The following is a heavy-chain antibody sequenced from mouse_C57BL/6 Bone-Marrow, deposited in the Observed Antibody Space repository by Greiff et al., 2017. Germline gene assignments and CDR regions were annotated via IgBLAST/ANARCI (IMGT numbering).Heavy chain of an antibody. J-gene: IGHJ3*01. V-gene: IGHV5-6*01. Sequence: EVQVVESGGDLVKPGGSLKLSCAASGFTFSSYGMSWVRQTPDKRLEWVATISSGGSYTYYPDSVKGRFTISRDNAKNTLYLQISSLKSEDTAMYDCARDYSWFAYWGQGTLVTVSA. D-gene: IGHD1-1*01. CDR1: GFTFSSYG. CDR2: ISSGGSYT. CDR3: ARDYSWFAY.